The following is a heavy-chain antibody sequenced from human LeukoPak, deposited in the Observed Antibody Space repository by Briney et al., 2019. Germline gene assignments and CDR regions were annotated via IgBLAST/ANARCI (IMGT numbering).Heavy chain of an antibody. J-gene: IGHJ4*02. CDR3: AREGVVGAYGHFDY. V-gene: IGHV4-34*01. CDR1: GGSFSGYY. CDR2: INHSGST. Sequence: SETLSLTCAVYGGSFSGYYWSWIRQPPGKGLEWIGEINHSGSTNYNPSLKSRVTISVDASKNQFSLKLSSVTAADTAVYYCAREGVVGAYGHFDYWGQGTLVTVSS. D-gene: IGHD2-15*01.